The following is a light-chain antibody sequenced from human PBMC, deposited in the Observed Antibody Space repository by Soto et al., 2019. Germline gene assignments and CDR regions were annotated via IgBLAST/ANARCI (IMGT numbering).Light chain of an antibody. J-gene: IGKJ1*01. Sequence: IQMTQYTSTLSASVGATVTVTCRASQSVSGWLAWYQQKPGEAPKLLIYDASALPRGVPSRFSGSGSGTKFTLTIASLQPDDFATYYCLQYETFSGTLGPGTKVDIK. V-gene: IGKV1-5*01. CDR1: QSVSGW. CDR2: DAS. CDR3: LQYETFSGT.